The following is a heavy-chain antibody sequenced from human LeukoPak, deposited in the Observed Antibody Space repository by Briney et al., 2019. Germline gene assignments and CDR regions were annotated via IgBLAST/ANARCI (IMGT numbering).Heavy chain of an antibody. D-gene: IGHD2-15*01. CDR3: ARAGSGPRATYFDY. V-gene: IGHV3-30-3*01. J-gene: IGHJ4*02. CDR1: GFTFSSYA. Sequence: GGSLRLSCAASGFTFSSYAMHWVRQAPGKGLEWVAVISYDGSNKYYADSVKGRFTISRDNSKNTLYLQMNSLRAEDTAVYYCARAGSGPRATYFDYWGQGTLVTVSS. CDR2: ISYDGSNK.